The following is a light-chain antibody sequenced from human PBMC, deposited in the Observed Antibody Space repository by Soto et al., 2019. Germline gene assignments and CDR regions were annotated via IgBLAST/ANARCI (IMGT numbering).Light chain of an antibody. Sequence: DIQMTQSPSTLTGSVGDRVTITCRASQTISSWLAWYQQKPGKAPKLLIYAASTLQSGVPSRFSGSGSGTDFTLTSSSLQPEDFATYYCHQLNSSGVTFGQGTRMEIK. V-gene: IGKV1-5*01. CDR1: QTISSW. J-gene: IGKJ5*01. CDR2: AAS. CDR3: HQLNSSGVT.